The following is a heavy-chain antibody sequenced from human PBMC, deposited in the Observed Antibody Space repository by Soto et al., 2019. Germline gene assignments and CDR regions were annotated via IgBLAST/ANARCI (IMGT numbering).Heavy chain of an antibody. D-gene: IGHD1-1*01. J-gene: IGHJ4*02. CDR2: SSNSGTFS. Sequence: GSLRLSCDGHVFTFSDYYISWIRQAPGKGLEWISYSSNSGTFSRYADSVKGRFSISRDNTKNLLYLQMNSLRAEDTAVYYCARSGDNYNRLDYSGKRSPVTVAS. V-gene: IGHV3-11*06. CDR3: ARSGDNYNRLDY. CDR1: VFTFSDYY.